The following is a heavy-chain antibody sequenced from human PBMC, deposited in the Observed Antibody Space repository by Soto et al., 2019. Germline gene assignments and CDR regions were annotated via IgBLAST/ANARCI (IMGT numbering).Heavy chain of an antibody. CDR3: AIDILTGYYKRPHAFDI. D-gene: IGHD3-9*01. CDR2: IIPIFGTA. Sequence: ASVKVSCKASGGTFRSYSISWVLQAPGQGLEWMGGIIPIFGTANYAQKFQGRVTITADKSTSTAYMELSSLRSEDTAVYYCAIDILTGYYKRPHAFDIWGQGTMVTVS. V-gene: IGHV1-69*06. CDR1: GGTFRSYS. J-gene: IGHJ3*02.